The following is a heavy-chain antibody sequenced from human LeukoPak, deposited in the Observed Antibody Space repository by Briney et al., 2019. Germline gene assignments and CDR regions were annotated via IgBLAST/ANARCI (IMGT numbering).Heavy chain of an antibody. CDR1: GYTFTSYA. J-gene: IGHJ4*02. CDR3: ARDPPHRSIDEGDGKSNFDY. Sequence: ASVKVSCKASGYTFTSYAMNWVRQAPGQGLEWMGWISAYNGNTNYAQKLQGRVTMTTDTSTSTAYMELRSLRPDDTAVYYCARDPPHRSIDEGDGKSNFDYWGQGTLVTVSS. V-gene: IGHV1-18*01. D-gene: IGHD6-6*01. CDR2: ISAYNGNT.